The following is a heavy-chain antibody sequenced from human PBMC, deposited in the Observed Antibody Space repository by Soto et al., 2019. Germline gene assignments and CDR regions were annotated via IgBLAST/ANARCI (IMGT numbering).Heavy chain of an antibody. CDR3: ARVNYDILTGDYYFDC. Sequence: QVQLVQSGAEVKKPGSSVKVSCKASGGTFSSYTISWVRQAPGQGLEWMGRIIPILGIANYAQKFQGRVTITADKSTSTAYMELSSLRSEDTAVYYCARVNYDILTGDYYFDCWGQGTLVTVSS. D-gene: IGHD3-9*01. J-gene: IGHJ4*02. V-gene: IGHV1-69*02. CDR1: GGTFSSYT. CDR2: IIPILGIA.